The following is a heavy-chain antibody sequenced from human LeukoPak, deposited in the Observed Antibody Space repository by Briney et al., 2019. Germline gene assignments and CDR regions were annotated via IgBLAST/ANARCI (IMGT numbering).Heavy chain of an antibody. CDR2: IKSKTDGGTT. D-gene: IGHD4-23*01. J-gene: IGHJ4*02. V-gene: IGHV3-15*01. CDR1: GFTFSNAW. CDR3: TTDLGAWDYGGPTEVFDY. Sequence: GGSLRLSCAASGFTFSNAWMSWVRQAPGKGLEWVGRIKSKTDGGTTDYAAPVEGRFTISRDDSKNTLYLQMNGLKTEDTAVYYCTTDLGAWDYGGPTEVFDYWGQGTLVTVSS.